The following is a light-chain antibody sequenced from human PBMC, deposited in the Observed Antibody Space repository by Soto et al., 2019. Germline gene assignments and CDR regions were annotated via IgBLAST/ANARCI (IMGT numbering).Light chain of an antibody. CDR1: SSDVGGYNY. V-gene: IGLV2-14*01. Sequence: QSVLTQPASVSGSPGQSITISCTGTSSDVGGYNYVSWYQQHPGKAPKLMIYDVNNRPSGVSNRFSGSKSGNTASLTISGLQAEDEADYYCSSYTGSSTYVVFGGGTKLPVL. J-gene: IGLJ2*01. CDR3: SSYTGSSTYVV. CDR2: DVN.